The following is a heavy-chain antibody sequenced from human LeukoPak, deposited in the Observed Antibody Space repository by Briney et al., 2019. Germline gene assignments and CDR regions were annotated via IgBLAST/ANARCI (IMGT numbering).Heavy chain of an antibody. D-gene: IGHD4-23*01. V-gene: IGHV4-59*01. CDR3: ARDGNGGNSWGWFDP. CDR2: IFHTGFT. J-gene: IGHJ5*02. Sequence: SETLSLTCTVSAGSITDSYWSWIRQSPGKGLEWIGYIFHTGFTHYNPSLESRVTISVDTSKKQFSLRLNSVTTADTAVYYCARDGNGGNSWGWFDPWGQGTLVTVSS. CDR1: AGSITDSY.